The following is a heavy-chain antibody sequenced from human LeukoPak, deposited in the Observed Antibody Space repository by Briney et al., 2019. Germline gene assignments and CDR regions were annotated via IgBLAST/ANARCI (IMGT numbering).Heavy chain of an antibody. CDR3: AKGFSSGWPPLLDY. Sequence: GRSLRLSCAASGFTFSSYAMHWVRQAPGKGLKWVAMISYDGSNTYYADSVKGRFPISRDNSKNTVYLQMNGLRAEDTAVYYCAKGFSSGWPPLLDYWGPGTLVTVSS. J-gene: IGHJ4*02. CDR2: ISYDGSNT. CDR1: GFTFSSYA. V-gene: IGHV3-30*04. D-gene: IGHD6-19*01.